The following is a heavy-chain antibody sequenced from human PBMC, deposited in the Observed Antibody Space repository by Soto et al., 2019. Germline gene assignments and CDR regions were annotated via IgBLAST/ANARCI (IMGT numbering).Heavy chain of an antibody. Sequence: QVQLQESGPGLVKPSQTLSLTCTVSGGSISSGDYYWSWIRQPPGKGLEWIGYIYYSGSTYYNPSLKSRVTISVDTSKNQFSLKLSSVTAADTAVYYWSGYGDYADAFDIWGQGTMGTVSS. V-gene: IGHV4-30-4*01. CDR3: SGYGDYADAFDI. J-gene: IGHJ3*02. CDR1: GGSISSGDYY. D-gene: IGHD4-17*01. CDR2: IYYSGST.